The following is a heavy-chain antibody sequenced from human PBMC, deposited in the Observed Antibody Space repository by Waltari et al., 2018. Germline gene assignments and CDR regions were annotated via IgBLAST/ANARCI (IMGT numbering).Heavy chain of an antibody. CDR2: INHSGST. D-gene: IGHD4-4*01. J-gene: IGHJ4*02. Sequence: QVQLQQWGAGLLKPSETLSHTCAVYGGSFSGYYWSWIRQPPGKGLEWIGEINHSGSTNYNPSLKSRVTISVDTSKNQFSLKLSSVTAADTAVYYCARGHYSNYYFDYWGQGTLVTVSS. CDR3: ARGHYSNYYFDY. V-gene: IGHV4-34*01. CDR1: GGSFSGYY.